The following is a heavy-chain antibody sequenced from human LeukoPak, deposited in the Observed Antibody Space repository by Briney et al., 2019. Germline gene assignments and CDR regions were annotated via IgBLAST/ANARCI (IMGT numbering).Heavy chain of an antibody. J-gene: IGHJ4*02. D-gene: IGHD1-7*01. CDR3: AREMGNYGYDD. CDR1: GGSISSGGYS. CDR2: IYHSGST. V-gene: IGHV4-30-2*01. Sequence: SETLSLTCAVSGGSISSGGYSWSWIRQPPGKGLEWIGYIYHSGSTYYNPSLKSRVTISVDRSKNQFSLKLSSVTAADTAVYYCAREMGNYGYDDWGQGTLVTVSS.